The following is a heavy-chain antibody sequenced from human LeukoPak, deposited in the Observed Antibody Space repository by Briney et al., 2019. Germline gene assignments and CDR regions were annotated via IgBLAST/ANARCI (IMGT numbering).Heavy chain of an antibody. CDR2: ISYDGSNK. CDR1: GFTFSSYG. V-gene: IGHV3-30*03. Sequence: GGSLRLSCAASGFTFSSYGMHWVRQAPGKGLEWVAVISYDGSNKYYADSVKGRFTISRDNSKNTLYLQMNSLRAEDTAVYYCASSLPRYSSSWYLFNCWGQGTLVTVSS. D-gene: IGHD6-13*01. CDR3: ASSLPRYSSSWYLFNC. J-gene: IGHJ4*02.